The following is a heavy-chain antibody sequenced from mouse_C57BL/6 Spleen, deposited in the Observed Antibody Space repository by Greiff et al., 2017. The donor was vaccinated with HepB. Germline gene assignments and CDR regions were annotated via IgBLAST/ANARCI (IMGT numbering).Heavy chain of an antibody. CDR2: FHPYNDDT. V-gene: IGHV1-47*01. CDR3: ARGGDGYPYYFDY. D-gene: IGHD2-3*01. J-gene: IGHJ2*01. CDR1: GYTFTTYP. Sequence: QVHVKQSGAELVKPGASVKMSCKASGYTFTTYPIEWMKQNHGKSLEWIGNFHPYNDDTKYNEKFKGKATLTVEKSSSTVYLELSRLTSDDSAVYYCARGGDGYPYYFDYWGQGTTLTVSS.